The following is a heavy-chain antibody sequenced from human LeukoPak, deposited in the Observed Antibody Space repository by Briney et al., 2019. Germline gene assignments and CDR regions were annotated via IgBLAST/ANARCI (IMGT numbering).Heavy chain of an antibody. CDR2: ISGTSTII. Sequence: PGGSLRLSCAASGFNFNNYWMSWLRQAPGKGPEWVSFISGTSTIIYYADAVKGRFTISRDNAKNSLYLQMNGLRAEDTAVYYCARDSIYSDNSDYYYDYWGQGTLVTVSS. D-gene: IGHD3-22*01. CDR3: ARDSIYSDNSDYYYDY. J-gene: IGHJ4*02. V-gene: IGHV3-21*01. CDR1: GFNFNNYW.